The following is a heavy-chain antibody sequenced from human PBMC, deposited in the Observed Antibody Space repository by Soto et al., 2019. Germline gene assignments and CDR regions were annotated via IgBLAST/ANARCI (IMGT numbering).Heavy chain of an antibody. CDR1: GGTFSDLA. CDR2: FIPLFGTP. V-gene: IGHV1-69*01. J-gene: IGHJ4*02. D-gene: IGHD5-12*01. CDR3: ASERVAEMATGGYFDN. Sequence: QVHLVQSGAEVKKPGSSVKVSCKTSGGTFSDLAFSWVRQAPRQGLEWVGGFIPLFGTPNYAREFQGRVSISADDSSNTVYMELRSLRSEDTAVYYCASERVAEMATGGYFDNWGQGTLVTVSS.